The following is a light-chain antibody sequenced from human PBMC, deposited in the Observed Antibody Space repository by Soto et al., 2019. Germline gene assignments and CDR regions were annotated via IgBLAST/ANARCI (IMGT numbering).Light chain of an antibody. CDR1: QSISNW. CDR2: KAS. Sequence: DIQMTQSPSTLSASVGDRVTITCRASQSISNWLAWYQQKPGKAPKLLIYKASTLESGVPSRFSGTGSGTEFTLTFSSLQPDDFATYYCHQFSFSHTFGGGTKVEIK. V-gene: IGKV1-5*03. J-gene: IGKJ4*01. CDR3: HQFSFSHT.